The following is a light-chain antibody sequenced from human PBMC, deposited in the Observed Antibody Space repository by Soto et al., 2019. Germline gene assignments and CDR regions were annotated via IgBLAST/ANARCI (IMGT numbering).Light chain of an antibody. J-gene: IGKJ5*01. V-gene: IGKV3D-20*02. CDR3: QQRSNWPPIT. CDR2: DAS. CDR1: QSVSSSY. Sequence: ELVLTQSPATLSLSPGERATLSGGASQSVSSSYLAWYQQKPCLARRLIIYDASRRATGIPDRCSGSGSGTDFSLTISRLEPEDFAVYYCQQRSNWPPITFGQGTRLEIK.